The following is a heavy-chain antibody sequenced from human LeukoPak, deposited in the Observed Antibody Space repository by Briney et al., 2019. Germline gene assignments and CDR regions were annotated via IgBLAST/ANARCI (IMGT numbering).Heavy chain of an antibody. Sequence: ASVKVSCKASAGTFSSYTISWVRQAPGQGLEWMGRIIPILGIANYAQKFQGRVTITADKSTGTAYMELSSLRSEDTAVYYCAREYCSSTSCTADFDYWGQGTLVTVSS. V-gene: IGHV1-69*04. CDR3: AREYCSSTSCTADFDY. D-gene: IGHD2-2*01. CDR2: IIPILGIA. J-gene: IGHJ4*02. CDR1: AGTFSSYT.